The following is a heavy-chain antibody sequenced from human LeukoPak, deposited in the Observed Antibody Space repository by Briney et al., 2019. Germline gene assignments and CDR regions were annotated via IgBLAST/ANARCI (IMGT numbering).Heavy chain of an antibody. CDR2: INHSGST. J-gene: IGHJ6*02. CDR1: GGSFSGHY. CDR3: ARELYYYDSSGPWDYYGMDV. V-gene: IGHV4-34*01. Sequence: SETLSLTCAVYGGSFSGHYWSWIRQPPGKGLEWIGEINHSGSTNYNPSLKSRVTISVDTSKNQFSLKLSSVTAADTAVYYCARELYYYDSSGPWDYYGMDVWGQGTTVTVSS. D-gene: IGHD3-22*01.